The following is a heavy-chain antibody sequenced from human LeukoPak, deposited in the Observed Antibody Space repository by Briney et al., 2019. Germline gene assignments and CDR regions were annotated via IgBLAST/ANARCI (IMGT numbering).Heavy chain of an antibody. CDR1: GDSISNYY. V-gene: IGHV4-59*12. Sequence: SETLSLTCNVSGDSISNYYCNWIRQPPGKGLEWIGNIYYGGTTYYNPSLKSRVTISVDTSKNHFSLKLNSVTAADTAVYHCARVTQSTMTLDYWGQGTLVIVSS. J-gene: IGHJ4*02. CDR3: ARVTQSTMTLDY. D-gene: IGHD4-17*01. CDR2: IYYGGTT.